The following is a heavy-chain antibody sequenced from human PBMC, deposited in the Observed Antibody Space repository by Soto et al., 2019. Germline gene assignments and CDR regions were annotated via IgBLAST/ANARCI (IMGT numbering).Heavy chain of an antibody. CDR3: AKEYSSGWYSYYYYYGMDV. CDR1: GFTFSSYG. V-gene: IGHV3-30*02. J-gene: IGHJ6*02. D-gene: IGHD6-19*01. CDR2: IWYDGSNK. Sequence: GGSLRLSCAASGFTFSSYGMHWVRQAPGKGLEWVAVIWYDGSNKYYADSVKGRFTISRDNSKNTLYLQMNSLRAEDTAVYYCAKEYSSGWYSYYYYYGMDVWGQGTTVTVSS.